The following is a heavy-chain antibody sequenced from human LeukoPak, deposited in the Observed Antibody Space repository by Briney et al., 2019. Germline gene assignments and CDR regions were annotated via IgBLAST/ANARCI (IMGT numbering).Heavy chain of an antibody. Sequence: ASVTVSCKASGYAFTSYGIIWVRQAPGRGLEWMGWISAYNGNTNYAQKLQGRVTMTTDTSTSTAYMELRSLRSDDTAVYYCATSGHLEWLFHPLDYWGQGTLVTVSS. CDR1: GYAFTSYG. D-gene: IGHD3-3*01. V-gene: IGHV1-18*01. CDR3: ATSGHLEWLFHPLDY. CDR2: ISAYNGNT. J-gene: IGHJ4*02.